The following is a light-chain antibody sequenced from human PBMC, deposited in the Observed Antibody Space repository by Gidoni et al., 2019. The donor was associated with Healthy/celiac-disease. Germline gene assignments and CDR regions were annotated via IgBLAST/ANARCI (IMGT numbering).Light chain of an antibody. CDR1: QRVSSY. V-gene: IGKV3-11*01. CDR3: QQRSNWPPLT. CDR2: DAS. J-gene: IGKJ4*01. Sequence: IVFTQSPATLSLSPGERAPLSCRASQRVSSYLAWYQQKPGQAPRLLIYDASNRATGIPARFSGSGSGTDFTLTISSLEAEDFAVYYCQQRSNWPPLTFGGGTKVEIK.